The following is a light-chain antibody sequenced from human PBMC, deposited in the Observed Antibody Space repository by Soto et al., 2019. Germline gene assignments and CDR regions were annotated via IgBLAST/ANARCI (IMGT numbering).Light chain of an antibody. CDR3: GTWDSSLSAVV. J-gene: IGLJ2*01. V-gene: IGLV1-51*01. CDR1: SSNIGNNY. Sequence: QAVVTQPPSVSAAPGQKVTISCSGSSSNIGNNYVSWYQQLPGTAPKLLIYDNNKRPSGIPVRFSGSKSGTSATLGITGLQTGDEADYYCGTWDSSLSAVVFGGGTKLTVL. CDR2: DNN.